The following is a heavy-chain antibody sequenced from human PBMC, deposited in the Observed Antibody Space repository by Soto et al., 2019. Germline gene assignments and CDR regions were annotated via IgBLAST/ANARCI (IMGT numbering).Heavy chain of an antibody. CDR3: ASSNIAAAGFFYFGMDV. D-gene: IGHD6-13*01. CDR2: IYYSGSP. CDR1: GGSISSYY. V-gene: IGHV4-59*01. Sequence: SETLSLTCTVSGGSISSYYWSWIRQPPGKGLEWIGYIYYSGSPNYNPSLKSRVTISVDTSKNQFSLKLSSVTAADTAVYYCASSNIAAAGFFYFGMDVWGRGTTVTVSS. J-gene: IGHJ6*02.